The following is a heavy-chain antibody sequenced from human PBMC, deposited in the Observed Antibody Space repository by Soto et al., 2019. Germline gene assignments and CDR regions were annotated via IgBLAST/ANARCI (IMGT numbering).Heavy chain of an antibody. CDR2: INAGNGHT. CDR1: GNTFNTNA. Sequence: ASVKVSCKASGNTFNTNAMHWVRQAPGQRLEWTGWINAGNGHTDYLRKFQGSVTMTRDTSTSTAYMDLSSLKSEDTAVYYCAIQRSRVAYWGQGTLVTGSS. J-gene: IGHJ1*01. V-gene: IGHV1-3*01. CDR3: AIQRSRVAY. D-gene: IGHD2-15*01.